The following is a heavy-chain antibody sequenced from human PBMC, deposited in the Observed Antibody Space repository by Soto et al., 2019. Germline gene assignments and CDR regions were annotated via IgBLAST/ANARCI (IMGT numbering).Heavy chain of an antibody. V-gene: IGHV4-34*01. J-gene: IGHJ5*02. CDR3: ARGQEQLVRTGNNWFDP. Sequence: PSKTLSLTCAVYGGSFSGYYWSWIRQPPGKGLEWIGEINHSGSTNYNPSLKSRVTISVDTSKNQFSLKLSSVTAADTAVYYCARGQEQLVRTGNNWFDPWGQGTLVTVSS. CDR1: GGSFSGYY. CDR2: INHSGST. D-gene: IGHD6-6*01.